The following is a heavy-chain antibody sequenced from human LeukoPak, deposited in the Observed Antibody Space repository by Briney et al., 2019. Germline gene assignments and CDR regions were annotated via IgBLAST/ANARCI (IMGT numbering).Heavy chain of an antibody. D-gene: IGHD3-16*01. CDR1: GFTFSSYA. CDR2: ISGSGINT. CDR3: AKGRGFRVWDPWDN. V-gene: IGHV3-23*01. Sequence: GGSLRLSCAASGFTFSSYAMNWVRQAPGKGLEWVSAISGSGINTYYADSVKGRFTISRDNSKNTLYLRINSLRAENTAVYYCAKGRGFRVWDPWDNWGQGTLITVSS. J-gene: IGHJ4*02.